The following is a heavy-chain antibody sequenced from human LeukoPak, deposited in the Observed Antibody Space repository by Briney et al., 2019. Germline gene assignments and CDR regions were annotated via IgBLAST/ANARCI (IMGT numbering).Heavy chain of an antibody. CDR3: TKNAGRGRSNDF. CDR1: GDSFSSYY. V-gene: IGHV4-59*03. J-gene: IGHJ4*02. CDR2: IYYSGII. Sequence: SETLSLTCSVSGDSFSSYYWSWIRQPPGKGLEWIGYIYYSGIINYNPSLKGRVTIALDTSRNQFSLNLNSVSAADTAMYYCTKNAGRGRSNDFWGQGILVTVSS. D-gene: IGHD2-15*01.